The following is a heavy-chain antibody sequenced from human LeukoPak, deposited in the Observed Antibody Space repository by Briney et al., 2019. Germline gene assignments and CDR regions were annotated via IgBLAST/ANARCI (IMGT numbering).Heavy chain of an antibody. CDR3: AREDYGDGNWFDP. J-gene: IGHJ5*02. Sequence: SSETLSLTCSVSGGSISGYYWSWIRQPPGKRLEWIGYIYYTGSTNYNPSLKRRLTMSLDTSKNQFSLKLSSVTAADTAVYYCAREDYGDGNWFDPWGQGTLVTVSS. V-gene: IGHV4-59*01. CDR1: GGSISGYY. D-gene: IGHD4-17*01. CDR2: IYYTGST.